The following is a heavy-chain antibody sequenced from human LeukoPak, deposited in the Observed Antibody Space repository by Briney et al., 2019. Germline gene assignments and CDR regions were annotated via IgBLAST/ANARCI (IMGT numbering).Heavy chain of an antibody. CDR1: GLTFSSYG. V-gene: IGHV3-30*03. D-gene: IGHD3-22*01. CDR2: ISYDGSNK. J-gene: IGHJ1*01. CDR3: AGRTVTPYYHDSSGFHLQY. Sequence: GGSLRLSCAASGLTFSSYGMHWVRQAPGKGLEWVAVISYDGSNKYYADSVKGRFTISRDNSKNTLYLQMNSLRAEDTAVYYCAGRTVTPYYHDSSGFHLQYWGQGTLVTVSS.